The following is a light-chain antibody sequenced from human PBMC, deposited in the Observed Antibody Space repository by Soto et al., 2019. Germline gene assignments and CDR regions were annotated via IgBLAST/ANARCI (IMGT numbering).Light chain of an antibody. J-gene: IGKJ1*01. Sequence: DIQMTQSPSTLSASVGDRVTITCRASQSIGTWLAWYQQKPGKAPKLLISDASRLESGVPSRFSGSGSGTEFTLAISSLQPDDFATYYCQEYNTWTFGQGTKVDIK. CDR3: QEYNTWT. V-gene: IGKV1-5*01. CDR1: QSIGTW. CDR2: DAS.